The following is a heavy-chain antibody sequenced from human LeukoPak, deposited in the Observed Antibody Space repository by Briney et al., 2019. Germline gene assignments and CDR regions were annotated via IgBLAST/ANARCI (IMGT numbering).Heavy chain of an antibody. Sequence: SETLSLTCAVYGGSFSGYYWSWIRQPPGKGLEWIGEINHSGSTNYNPSLKSRVTISVDTSKNQFSLKLSSVTAADTAVYYCARGTMVPLNWGQGTLVTVSS. CDR1: GGSFSGYY. J-gene: IGHJ4*02. CDR2: INHSGST. V-gene: IGHV4-34*09. CDR3: ARGTMVPLN. D-gene: IGHD3-10*01.